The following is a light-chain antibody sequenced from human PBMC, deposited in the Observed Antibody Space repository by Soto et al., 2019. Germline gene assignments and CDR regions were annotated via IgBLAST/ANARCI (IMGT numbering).Light chain of an antibody. J-gene: IGLJ1*01. CDR2: DDS. Sequence: SYELTQPPSVSVAPGQTASITCGGNNIGVKSVHWYQQRPGQAPVLVVYDDSQRPSGIPERFSGSNSGNTATLTISRVEAGDEADFYCQVWDSTSDHYVFGGGTKSPS. CDR3: QVWDSTSDHYV. CDR1: NIGVKS. V-gene: IGLV3-21*02.